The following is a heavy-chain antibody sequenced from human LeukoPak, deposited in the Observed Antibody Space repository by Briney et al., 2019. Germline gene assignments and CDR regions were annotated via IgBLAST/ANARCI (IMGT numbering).Heavy chain of an antibody. CDR3: ARGPNFWSGTYFDY. Sequence: PGGSLRHSCEASGFTLSSYSMNWVRQSPGKGLEWIGEINHSGSTNYNPSLKSRVTISVDTSKNQFSLKLSSVTAADTAVYYCARGPNFWSGTYFDYWGQGTLVTVSS. D-gene: IGHD3-3*01. CDR2: INHSGST. V-gene: IGHV4-34*01. CDR1: GFTLSSYS. J-gene: IGHJ4*02.